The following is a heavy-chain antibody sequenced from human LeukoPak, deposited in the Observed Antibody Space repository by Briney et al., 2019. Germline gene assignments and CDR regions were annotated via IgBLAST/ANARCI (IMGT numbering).Heavy chain of an antibody. V-gene: IGHV4-39*01. J-gene: IGHJ4*02. CDR2: IYYSGST. Sequence: SETLSLTCTVSSSSMSGHYWGWIRQPPGKGLEWLGSIYYSGSTYYNPSLKSRVTISVDTSKNQFSLNLYSVTAADTAVFYCARSYYYDYRQIDYWGQGTLVTVSS. CDR3: ARSYYYDYRQIDY. D-gene: IGHD3-22*01. CDR1: SSSMSGHY.